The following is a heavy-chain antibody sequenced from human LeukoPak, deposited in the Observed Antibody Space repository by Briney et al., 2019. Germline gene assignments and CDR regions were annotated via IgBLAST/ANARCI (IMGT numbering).Heavy chain of an antibody. V-gene: IGHV3-7*01. CDR3: ARDNVREDGDYGY. CDR2: IRQDGSKK. J-gene: IGHJ4*02. CDR1: GFTFRYYW. D-gene: IGHD4-17*01. Sequence: GGSLRLSCVASGFTFRYYWMSWVRQAPGKGLEWVANIRQDGSKKDYVDSVKGRFTISRDNAKNSLYLQMNSLRAEDTAVYYCARDNVREDGDYGYWGQGTLVTVSS.